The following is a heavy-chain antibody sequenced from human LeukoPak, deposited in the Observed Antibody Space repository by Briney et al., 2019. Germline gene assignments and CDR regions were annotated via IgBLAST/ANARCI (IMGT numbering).Heavy chain of an antibody. J-gene: IGHJ3*02. Sequence: SVKVSCKASGGTFSSYAISWVRQAPGQGLEWMGRIIPIFGIANYAQRFQGRVTITADKSTSTAYMELSSLRSEDTAVYYCASQDPGYCSSTSCYDAFDIWGQGTMVTVSS. CDR2: IIPIFGIA. CDR3: ASQDPGYCSSTSCYDAFDI. D-gene: IGHD2-2*01. V-gene: IGHV1-69*04. CDR1: GGTFSSYA.